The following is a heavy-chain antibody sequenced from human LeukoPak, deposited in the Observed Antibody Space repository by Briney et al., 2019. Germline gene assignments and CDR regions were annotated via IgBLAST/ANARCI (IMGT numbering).Heavy chain of an antibody. V-gene: IGHV4-39*01. CDR3: ARYSGSYWSNRNWFDP. CDR1: GGSISSSSYY. CDR2: IYYSGST. Sequence: SETLSLTCTVSGGSISSSSYYWGWIRQPPGKGLEWIGSIYYSGSTYYNPSLKSRVTISVGTSKNQFSLKLSSVTAADTAVYYCARYSGSYWSNRNWFDPWGQGTLVTVPS. J-gene: IGHJ5*02. D-gene: IGHD1-26*01.